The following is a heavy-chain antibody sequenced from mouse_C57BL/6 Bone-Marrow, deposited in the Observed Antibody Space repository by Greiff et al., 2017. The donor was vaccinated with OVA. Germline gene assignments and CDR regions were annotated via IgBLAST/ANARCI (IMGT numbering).Heavy chain of an antibody. D-gene: IGHD1-1*01. CDR1: GYTFTSYW. J-gene: IGHJ2*01. Sequence: QVQLQQPGAELVMPGASVKLSCKASGYTFTSYWMHWVKQRPGQGLEWIGEIDPSDSYTNYNQKFTGKSPLTVDKSSSTAYMQLSSLTSEDSAVYYCARNYGTLFDYWGQGTTLTVSS. CDR3: ARNYGTLFDY. CDR2: IDPSDSYT. V-gene: IGHV1-69*01.